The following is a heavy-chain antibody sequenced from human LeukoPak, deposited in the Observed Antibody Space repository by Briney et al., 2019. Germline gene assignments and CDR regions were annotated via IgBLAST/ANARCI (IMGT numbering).Heavy chain of an antibody. CDR1: GGSISSSSYY. V-gene: IGHV4-39*01. CDR3: ARARRRFDP. D-gene: IGHD6-6*01. Sequence: SETLSLTCTVSGGSISSSSYYWGWIRQPPGKGLEWIGSIYYSGSTYYNPSLKSRVTVSVDTSKNQFSLKLSSVTAADTAVYYCARARRRFDPWGQGTLVTVSS. CDR2: IYYSGST. J-gene: IGHJ5*02.